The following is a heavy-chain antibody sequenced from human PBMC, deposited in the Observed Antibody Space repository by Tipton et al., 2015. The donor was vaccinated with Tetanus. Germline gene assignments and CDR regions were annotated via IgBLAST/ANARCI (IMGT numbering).Heavy chain of an antibody. CDR2: IYYTGST. CDR1: GGSVSSGTYY. J-gene: IGHJ4*02. V-gene: IGHV4-61*01. Sequence: TLSLTCTVSGGSVSSGTYYWSWIRQPPGKGLEWIGYIYYTGSTNYNSSLKSRVTISVDTSKNQFSLKLSSVTAADTAVYYCARGGSYHTPPGYWGQGTLVTVSS. D-gene: IGHD1-26*01. CDR3: ARGGSYHTPPGY.